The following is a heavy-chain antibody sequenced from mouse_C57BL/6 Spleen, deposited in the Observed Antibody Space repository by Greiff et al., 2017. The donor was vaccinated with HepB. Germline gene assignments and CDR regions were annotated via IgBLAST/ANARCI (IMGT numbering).Heavy chain of an antibody. V-gene: IGHV10-1*01. CDR2: IRSKSNNYAT. D-gene: IGHD2-3*01. CDR1: GFSFNTYA. Sequence: EVMLVESGGGLVQPKGSLKLSCAASGFSFNTYAMNWVRQAPGKGLEWVARIRSKSNNYATYYADSVKDRFTISRDDSESMLYLQMNNLKTEDTAMYYCVRHGYYPYYFDYWGQGTTLTVSS. CDR3: VRHGYYPYYFDY. J-gene: IGHJ2*01.